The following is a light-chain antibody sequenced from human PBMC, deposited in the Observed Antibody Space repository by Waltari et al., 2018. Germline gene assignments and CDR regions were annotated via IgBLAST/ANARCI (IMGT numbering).Light chain of an antibody. Sequence: QSALTQPASVSGSPGQSITISCTGTSSDVGSYNFVSWYQHHPGKAPKLMIFEGSRRPSVISNRFSGSKSGNTAFLTISGLQAEDEADYYCCSYAGSRTYVFGAGTKVTVL. CDR2: EGS. J-gene: IGLJ1*01. V-gene: IGLV2-23*01. CDR3: CSYAGSRTYV. CDR1: SSDVGSYNF.